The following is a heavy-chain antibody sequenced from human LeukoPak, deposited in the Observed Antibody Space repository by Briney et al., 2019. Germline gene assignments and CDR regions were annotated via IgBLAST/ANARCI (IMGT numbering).Heavy chain of an antibody. D-gene: IGHD3-10*01. J-gene: IGHJ4*02. Sequence: GGSLRLSCAASGFTFSTYWMSWVRQAPGKGLEWVANIQQDGIKKYYVDPVEGRFTISRENAKNSLSLQMSSLRADDTAVYYCGRELDGSVNYWGQGTLVTVSS. CDR1: GFTFSTYW. CDR2: IQQDGIKK. V-gene: IGHV3-7*01. CDR3: GRELDGSVNY.